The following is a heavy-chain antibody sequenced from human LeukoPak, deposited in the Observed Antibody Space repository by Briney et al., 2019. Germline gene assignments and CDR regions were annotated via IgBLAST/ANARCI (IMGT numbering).Heavy chain of an antibody. V-gene: IGHV3-30*02. D-gene: IGHD5-24*01. CDR1: GFTFSSSD. CDR2: IRYDGNNK. Sequence: GGSLRLSCAASGFTFSSSDMHWVRQAPGKGLEWVAFIRYDGNNKYYADSVKGRLTITRDNSKNTLYLQMNSLRAEDTAVYYCAKDDGWVQYANWGQGTLVTVSS. J-gene: IGHJ4*02. CDR3: AKDDGWVQYAN.